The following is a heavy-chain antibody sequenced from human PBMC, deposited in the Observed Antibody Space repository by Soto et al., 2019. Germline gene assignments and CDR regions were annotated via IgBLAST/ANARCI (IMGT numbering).Heavy chain of an antibody. D-gene: IGHD6-13*01. Sequence: QVQLQESGPGLVKPSQTLSLTCTVSGGSISSGGYYWSWIRQHPGKGLEWIGYIYYSGGTYYNPSLKSRVTISVDTSKNQCSLKLSSVTAADTAVYYCARGADSSSWYGGCWFDPWGQGTLVTVSS. J-gene: IGHJ5*02. CDR1: GGSISSGGYY. V-gene: IGHV4-31*03. CDR3: ARGADSSSWYGGCWFDP. CDR2: IYYSGGT.